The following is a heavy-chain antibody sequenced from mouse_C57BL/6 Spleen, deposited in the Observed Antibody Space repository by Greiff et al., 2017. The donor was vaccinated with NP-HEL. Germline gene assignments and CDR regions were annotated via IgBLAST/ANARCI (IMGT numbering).Heavy chain of an antibody. J-gene: IGHJ2*01. CDR3: ARLNYYGSSHFDY. D-gene: IGHD1-1*01. V-gene: IGHV5-17*01. Sequence: EVQVVESGGGLVKPGGSLKLSCAASGFTFSDYGMHWVRQAPEKGLEWVAYISSGSSTIYYADTVKGRFTISRDNAKNTLFLQMTSLRSEDTAMYYCARLNYYGSSHFDYWGQGTTLTVSS. CDR2: ISSGSSTI. CDR1: GFTFSDYG.